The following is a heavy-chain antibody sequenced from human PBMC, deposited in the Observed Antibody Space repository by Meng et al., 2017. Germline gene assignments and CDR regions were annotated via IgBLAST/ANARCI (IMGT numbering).Heavy chain of an antibody. CDR2: IIPIFGTA. V-gene: IGHV1-69*01. J-gene: IGHJ5*02. CDR3: ARDYGDYAWIAKRWFDP. D-gene: IGHD4-17*01. CDR1: GGTFSSYA. Sequence: VELVQSGAEVKKPGPAVKVSCKASGGTFSSYAISWVRQAPGQGLEWMGGIIPIFGTANYAQKFQGRVTITADESTSTAYMELSSLRSEDTAVYYCARDYGDYAWIAKRWFDPWGQGTLVTVSS.